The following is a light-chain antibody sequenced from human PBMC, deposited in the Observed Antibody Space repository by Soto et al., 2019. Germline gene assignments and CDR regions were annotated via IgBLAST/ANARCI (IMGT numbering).Light chain of an antibody. V-gene: IGKV3-15*01. CDR3: QQYNNWPPYT. CDR2: GAS. J-gene: IGKJ2*01. Sequence: DTVMTQSPATLSVSPGERATLSCRASQSVSSNLAWYQQKPGQAPRLLIYGASTRATGIPARFSGSGSGTEFTLTISSLQSEDSAVYYCQQYNNWPPYTFGQGTKLEIK. CDR1: QSVSSN.